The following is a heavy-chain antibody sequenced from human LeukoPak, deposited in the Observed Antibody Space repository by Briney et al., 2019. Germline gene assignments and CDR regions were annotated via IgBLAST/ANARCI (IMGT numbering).Heavy chain of an antibody. CDR3: ATDPSYLRNPDLNWFDP. Sequence: GGSLRLSCAASGFTFSSYSMNWVRQAPGKGLEWVSAISGSGGSTYYADSVKGRFTISRDNSKNTLYLQMNSLRAEDTAVYYCATDPSYLRNPDLNWFDPWGQGTLVTVSS. D-gene: IGHD1-26*01. V-gene: IGHV3-23*01. CDR2: ISGSGGST. J-gene: IGHJ5*02. CDR1: GFTFSSYS.